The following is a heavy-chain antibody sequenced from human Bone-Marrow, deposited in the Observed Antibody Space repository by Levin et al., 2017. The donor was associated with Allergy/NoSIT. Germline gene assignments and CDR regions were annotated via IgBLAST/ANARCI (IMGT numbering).Heavy chain of an antibody. CDR1: GGSISGYY. D-gene: IGHD3-16*01. Sequence: PSETLSLTCTVSGGSISGYYWSWIRQPPGKGLEWIGYIYYSGSTNYNPSLKSRVTISLDTSKNHFSLKLTSVTAADTAVYYCARDGGLWGFPMDVWGQGTTVTVSS. J-gene: IGHJ6*02. CDR2: IYYSGST. CDR3: ARDGGLWGFPMDV. V-gene: IGHV4-59*01.